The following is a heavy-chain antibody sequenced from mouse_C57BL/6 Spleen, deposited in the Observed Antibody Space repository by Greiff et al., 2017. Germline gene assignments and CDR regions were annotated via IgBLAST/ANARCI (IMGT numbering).Heavy chain of an antibody. V-gene: IGHV1-85*01. CDR1: GYTFTSYD. CDR2: IYPRDGST. Sequence: VQLQQSGPELVKPGASVKLSCKASGYTFTSYDINWVKQRPGQGLEWIGWIYPRDGSTRYNEKFKGKATLTVDTSSSTAYMELHSLTSEDSAVYCWARDYFDYWGQGTTLTVSA. J-gene: IGHJ2*01. CDR3: ARDYFDY.